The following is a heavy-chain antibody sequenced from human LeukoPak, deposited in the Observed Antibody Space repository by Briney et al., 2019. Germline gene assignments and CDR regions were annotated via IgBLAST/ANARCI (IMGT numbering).Heavy chain of an antibody. J-gene: IGHJ3*02. V-gene: IGHV3-30*04. CDR3: ASPLRGYSYGHDAFDI. CDR2: ISYDGSNK. CDR1: GFTFSSYA. D-gene: IGHD5-18*01. Sequence: PGGSLRLSCAASGFTFSSYAMHWVRQAPGKGLEWGAVISYDGSNKYYADSVKGRFTISRDNSKNTLYLQMNSLRAEDTAVYYCASPLRGYSYGHDAFDIWGQGTMVTASS.